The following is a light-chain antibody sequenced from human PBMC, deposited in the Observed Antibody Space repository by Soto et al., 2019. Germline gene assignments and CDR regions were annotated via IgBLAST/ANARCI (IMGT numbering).Light chain of an antibody. J-gene: IGKJ1*01. CDR1: QSISTY. CDR3: QQSYSRPRT. V-gene: IGKV1-39*01. CDR2: TTS. Sequence: DIQMTQSPSSLSAYVGDRVTITCRASQSISTYLNWYLQKPGKAPNLLIYTTSILESGVPSRFSGSGSGTDFTLTISSLRPEDFATYFCQQSYSRPRTFGQGTKVEI.